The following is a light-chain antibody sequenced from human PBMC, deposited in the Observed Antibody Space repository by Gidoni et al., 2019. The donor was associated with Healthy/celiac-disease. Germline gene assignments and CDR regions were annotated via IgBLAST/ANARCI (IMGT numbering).Light chain of an antibody. CDR3: QKYNSAPWT. CDR2: AAS. Sequence: DIQMPQSPSSLSASVGDRVTITCRASQGISNYLAWYQQKPGKVPKRLIYAASTLQSGVPSRCSGSGSGTDFTLTISSLQPEDVATYYCQKYNSAPWTFGQXTKVEIK. CDR1: QGISNY. V-gene: IGKV1-27*01. J-gene: IGKJ1*01.